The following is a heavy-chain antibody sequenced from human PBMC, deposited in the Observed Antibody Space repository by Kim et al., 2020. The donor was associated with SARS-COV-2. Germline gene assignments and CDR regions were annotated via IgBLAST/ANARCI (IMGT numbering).Heavy chain of an antibody. V-gene: IGHV3-64D*09. Sequence: GGSLRLSCSASGFTFSSYAMHWVRQAPGKGLEYVSAISSNGGSTYYADSVKGRFTISRDNSKNTLYLQMSSLRAEDTAVYYCVKVTLVAGTSRDYYYGMDVWGQGTTVTVSS. J-gene: IGHJ6*02. CDR2: ISSNGGST. CDR3: VKVTLVAGTSRDYYYGMDV. D-gene: IGHD6-19*01. CDR1: GFTFSSYA.